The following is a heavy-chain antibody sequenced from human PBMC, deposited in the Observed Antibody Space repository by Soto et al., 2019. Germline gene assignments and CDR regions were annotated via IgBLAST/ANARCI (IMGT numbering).Heavy chain of an antibody. V-gene: IGHV5-51*01. D-gene: IGHD6-13*01. CDR1: GYSFTTDW. Sequence: EVLLVQSGAEVRKPGESLKISCKGSGYSFTTDWIAWVRQMPGKGLEWMGIIFPADSDTRYSPSFRGQVTISADKSISTAYLQWSSLKASDTAMYYCARLYSTSPGSWGQGTLVTVSS. J-gene: IGHJ5*02. CDR2: IFPADSDT. CDR3: ARLYSTSPGS.